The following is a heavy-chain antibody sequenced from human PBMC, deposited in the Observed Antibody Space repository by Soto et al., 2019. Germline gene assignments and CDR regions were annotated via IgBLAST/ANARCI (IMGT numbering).Heavy chain of an antibody. CDR1: GFAVSSKY. Sequence: EVQLVESGGGLIQPGGSLRLSCAASGFAVSSKYMTWVRQAPGKGLEWVSVIYGGGTTYYADSVKGRFTISRDTSKNTLYLKMTRLRAEDTAVYYCVQTTGWPGFDFWGQGTLVTVSS. CDR3: VQTTGWPGFDF. CDR2: IYGGGTT. V-gene: IGHV3-53*01. J-gene: IGHJ4*02. D-gene: IGHD6-19*01.